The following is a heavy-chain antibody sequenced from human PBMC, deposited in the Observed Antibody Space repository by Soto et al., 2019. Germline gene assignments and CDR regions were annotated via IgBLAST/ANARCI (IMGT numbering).Heavy chain of an antibody. V-gene: IGHV4-4*02. D-gene: IGHD1-26*01. Sequence: QVQLQESGPGLVKPSGTLSLTCGVFGGSISNSNWWTWVRQPPGKGLEWIGEIYHTGSTNYNSSPTSRVTISLDKPNNQFSLRLTSVTAADTAVYFCAHRPIVGAAIWGQGTLVTVSS. CDR3: AHRPIVGAAI. J-gene: IGHJ4*02. CDR2: IYHTGST. CDR1: GGSISNSNW.